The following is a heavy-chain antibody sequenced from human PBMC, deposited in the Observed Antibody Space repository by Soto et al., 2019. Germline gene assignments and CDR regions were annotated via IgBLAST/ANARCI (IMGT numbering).Heavy chain of an antibody. D-gene: IGHD4-17*01. J-gene: IGHJ6*02. CDR2: IIPIFGTA. CDR1: GGTFSSYA. Sequence: QVQLVQSGAEVKKPGSSVKVSCKASGGTFSSYAISWVRQAPGQGLEWMGGIIPIFGTANYAQKFQGRVTITADKSTSTAYMELRSLRSEDTAVYYCARGADYGDYADYYYGMDVWGQGTTVTVSS. CDR3: ARGADYGDYADYYYGMDV. V-gene: IGHV1-69*06.